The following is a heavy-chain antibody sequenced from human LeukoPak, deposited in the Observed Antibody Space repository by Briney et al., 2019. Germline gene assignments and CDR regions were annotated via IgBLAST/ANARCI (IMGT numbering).Heavy chain of an antibody. Sequence: GESLKISCKGSGYNFPNHWIGWVRQMPGKGLEWMGIIYPGDSDTRYSPSFQGQVTISADKSINTAYLQWSSLKASDTAMYFCARNIATGGTGGYWGQGTLVTVSS. CDR2: IYPGDSDT. D-gene: IGHD6-13*01. CDR1: GYNFPNHW. J-gene: IGHJ4*02. CDR3: ARNIATGGTGGY. V-gene: IGHV5-51*03.